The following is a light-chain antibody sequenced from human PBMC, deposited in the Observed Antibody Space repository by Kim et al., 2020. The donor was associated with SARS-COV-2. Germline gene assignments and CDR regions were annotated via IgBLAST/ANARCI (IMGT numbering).Light chain of an antibody. CDR2: AAS. J-gene: IGKJ1*01. CDR3: QKYNSVPWT. V-gene: IGKV1-27*01. Sequence: ASVGDGVTITCRASQGISNSLAWYQQKPGKVPKLLIDAASALQSGVPSRFSGSGSGTDFTLTISSLQPEDVATYYCQKYNSVPWTFGQGTKVEIK. CDR1: QGISNS.